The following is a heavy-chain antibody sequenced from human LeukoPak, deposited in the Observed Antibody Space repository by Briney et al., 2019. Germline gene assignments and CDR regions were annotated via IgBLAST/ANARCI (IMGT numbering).Heavy chain of an antibody. V-gene: IGHV5-51*01. CDR3: ARPLSLDSSGQYYFDY. D-gene: IGHD3-22*01. Sequence: GESLKISCKGSGYSFNSYWIGWVRQMPGKGLEWMGIIYPGDSDTRYSPSFQGQVTISADKSINTAYLQWSSLKASDTAVYYCARPLSLDSSGQYYFDYWGQGTLVTVSS. CDR2: IYPGDSDT. J-gene: IGHJ4*02. CDR1: GYSFNSYW.